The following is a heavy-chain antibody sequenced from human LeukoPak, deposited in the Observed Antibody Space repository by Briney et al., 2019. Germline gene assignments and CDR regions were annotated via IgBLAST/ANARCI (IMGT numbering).Heavy chain of an antibody. CDR2: INHSGST. Sequence: SETLSPTCAVYGGSFSGYYWSWIRQPPGKGLEWIGEINHSGSTNYNPSLKSRVTISVDTSKNQFSLKLSSVTAADTAVYYCARATYYYDSSGYYPDYWGQGTLVTVSS. CDR1: GGSFSGYY. CDR3: ARATYYYDSSGYYPDY. D-gene: IGHD3-22*01. J-gene: IGHJ4*02. V-gene: IGHV4-34*01.